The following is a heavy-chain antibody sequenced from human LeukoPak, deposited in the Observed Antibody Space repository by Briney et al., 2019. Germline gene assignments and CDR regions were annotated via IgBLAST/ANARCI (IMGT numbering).Heavy chain of an antibody. CDR1: GYTFSSYS. CDR2: ISSSSSYI. J-gene: IGHJ6*02. Sequence: GGSLRLSCAASGYTFSSYSMNWVRQAPGKGLEWVSSISSSSSYIYYADSVKGRFTISRDNAKNSLYLQMDSLRAEDTAVYYCGRDQGDYGSGGQPYYGRDVGGQGTTVTVS. V-gene: IGHV3-21*01. CDR3: GRDQGDYGSGGQPYYGRDV. D-gene: IGHD3-10*01.